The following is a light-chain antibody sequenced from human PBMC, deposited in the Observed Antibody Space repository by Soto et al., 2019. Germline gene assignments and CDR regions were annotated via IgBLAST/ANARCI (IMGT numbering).Light chain of an antibody. CDR3: HQYGNRPHT. CDR2: DAS. CDR1: QSVGST. Sequence: EIVLTQSTATLSVSPGESTTLSCRDSQSVGSTLAWYQLKPGQSPRLIIYDASTRATGIPDRFSGTGSGTEFTLTISRLQSEDFAVYYCHQYGNRPHTFGQGTKVYIK. V-gene: IGKV3-15*01. J-gene: IGKJ1*01.